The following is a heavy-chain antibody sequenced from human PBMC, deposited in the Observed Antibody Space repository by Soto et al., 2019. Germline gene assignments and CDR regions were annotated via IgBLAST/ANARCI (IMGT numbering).Heavy chain of an antibody. CDR1: GGSISSGGYY. V-gene: IGHV4-31*03. Sequence: PSETLSLTCTVSGGSISSGGYYWSWIRQHPGKGLEWIGYIYYGGSTYYNPSLKSRATISGDTSKNQFSLKLSSVTAADTAVYYCARGGYYYENSGQNAYDYWGQGILVTRLL. CDR3: ARGGYYYENSGQNAYDY. J-gene: IGHJ4*01. CDR2: IYYGGST. D-gene: IGHD3-22*01.